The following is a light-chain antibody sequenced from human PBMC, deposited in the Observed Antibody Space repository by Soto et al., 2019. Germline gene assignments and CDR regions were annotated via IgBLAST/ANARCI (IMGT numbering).Light chain of an antibody. J-gene: IGKJ1*01. CDR2: GAS. CDR1: QSVSSSY. CDR3: QQYGSSRT. V-gene: IGKV3-20*01. Sequence: EIVLTQSPGTLSLSPGERATLSCRASQSVSSSYLAWYQQKPGQAPRLLIYGASSRATGIPDRFSGSGSGKDFTLTTSSLEPEDLAVYYCQQYGSSRTFGQGTNVDIK.